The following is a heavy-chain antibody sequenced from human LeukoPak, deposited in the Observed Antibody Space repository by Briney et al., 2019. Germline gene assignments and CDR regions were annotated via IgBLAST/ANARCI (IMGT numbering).Heavy chain of an antibody. J-gene: IGHJ4*02. CDR1: GFTFSSYE. D-gene: IGHD3-10*01. CDR2: ISSSGSTI. V-gene: IGHV3-48*03. CDR3: VRGGLSGLWFGELLSTDDY. Sequence: GGSLRLSCAASGFTFSSYEMNWVRQAPGKGLEWVSYISSSGSTIYYADSVKGRFTISRDNAKNSLYLQMNSLRAEDTAVYYCVRGGLSGLWFGELLSTDDYWGQGTLVTVSS.